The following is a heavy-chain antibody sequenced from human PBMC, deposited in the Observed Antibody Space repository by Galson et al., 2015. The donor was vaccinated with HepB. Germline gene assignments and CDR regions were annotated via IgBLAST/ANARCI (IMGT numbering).Heavy chain of an antibody. Sequence: SVKVSCKASGYTFTSYYMHWVRQAPGQGLEWMGIINPSGGSTSYAQKFQGRVTMTRDTSTSTVYMELSSLRSEDTAVYYCARPSCSSTSCYSSGWFDLWGQGTLVTVSS. CDR1: GYTFTSYY. CDR3: ARPSCSSTSCYSSGWFDL. V-gene: IGHV1-46*01. J-gene: IGHJ5*02. CDR2: INPSGGST. D-gene: IGHD2-2*02.